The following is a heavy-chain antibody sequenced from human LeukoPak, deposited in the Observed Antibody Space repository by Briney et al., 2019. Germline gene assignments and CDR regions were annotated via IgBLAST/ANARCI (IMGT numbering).Heavy chain of an antibody. V-gene: IGHV4-38-2*01. J-gene: IGHJ4*02. CDR1: GYSISSGYY. CDR3: ARALDY. CDR2: INHSGST. Sequence: PSETLSLTCAVSGYSISSGYYWGWIRQPPGKGLEWIGEINHSGSTNYNPSLKSRVTISVDTSKNQFSLKLSSVTAADTAVYYCARALDYWGQGTLVTVSS.